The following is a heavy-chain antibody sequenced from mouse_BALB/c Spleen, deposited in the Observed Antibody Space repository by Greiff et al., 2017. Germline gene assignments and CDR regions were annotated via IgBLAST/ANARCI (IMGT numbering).Heavy chain of an antibody. J-gene: IGHJ4*01. D-gene: IGHD2-3*01. CDR1: GYAFSSSW. CDR3: ARWIYDGYPYYAMDY. Sequence: QVQLQQSGPELVKPGASVKISCKASGYAFSSSWMNWVKQRPGQGLEWIGRIYPGDGDTNYNGKFKGKATLTADKSSSTAYMQLSSLTSVDSAVYFCARWIYDGYPYYAMDYWGQGTSVTVSS. CDR2: IYPGDGDT. V-gene: IGHV1-82*01.